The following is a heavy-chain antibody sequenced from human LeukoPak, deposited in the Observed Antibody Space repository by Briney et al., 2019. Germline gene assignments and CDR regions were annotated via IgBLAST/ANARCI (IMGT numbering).Heavy chain of an antibody. CDR3: ASQKLGSTSYSIDY. D-gene: IGHD2-2*01. V-gene: IGHV3-23*01. J-gene: IGHJ4*02. Sequence: PGGSLGLSCAASGFTFSTYAMSWVRQAPGKGLEWVSGISDSGGSAYYADSVKGRFTISRDSSKNTLYLQVNSLRAEDTAVYYCASQKLGSTSYSIDYWGQGTLVTVSS. CDR2: ISDSGGSA. CDR1: GFTFSTYA.